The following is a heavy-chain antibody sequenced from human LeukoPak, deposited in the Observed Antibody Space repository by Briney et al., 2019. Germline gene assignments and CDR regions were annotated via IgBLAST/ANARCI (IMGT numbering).Heavy chain of an antibody. CDR3: ARVDEKFQDSGYRSFDS. Sequence: GGSLRPSCAASGFMFRSHWMSWVRQAPGKGLEWVANIKRDSSETWYLDSVKGRFTVYRDNGRNSLYLQMSGVRDEDTAVYYCARVDEKFQDSGYRSFDSWGQGTPVSVS. D-gene: IGHD3-22*01. J-gene: IGHJ4*02. V-gene: IGHV3-7*01. CDR2: IKRDSSET. CDR1: GFMFRSHW.